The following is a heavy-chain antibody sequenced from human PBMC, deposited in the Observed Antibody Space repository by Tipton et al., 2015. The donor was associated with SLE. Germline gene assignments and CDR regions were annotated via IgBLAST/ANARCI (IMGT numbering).Heavy chain of an antibody. V-gene: IGHV3-49*03. Sequence: SLRLSCAASGFTVSSNYMSWFRQAPGKGLEWVGFIRSKAHGGTTEYAASVKGRFTISRDDSKSIAYLQMNSLKTEDTAVYYCTREAQYYDFWSGTGWFDPWGQGTLVTVSS. J-gene: IGHJ5*02. CDR3: TREAQYYDFWSGTGWFDP. CDR1: GFTVSSNY. CDR2: IRSKAHGGTT. D-gene: IGHD3-3*01.